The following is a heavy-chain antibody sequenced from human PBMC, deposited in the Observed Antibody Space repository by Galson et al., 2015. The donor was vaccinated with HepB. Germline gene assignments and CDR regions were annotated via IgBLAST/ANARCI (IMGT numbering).Heavy chain of an antibody. CDR2: IDWDDDK. D-gene: IGHD3-3*01. Sequence: PALVKPTQTLTLTCTFSGFSLSTSGMCVSWIRQPPGKALEWLALIDWDDDKYYSTSLKTRLTISKDTSKNQVVLTMTNMGPVDTATYYCARVRVATIFGVVTYYYGMDVWGQGTTVTVSS. CDR1: GFSLSTSGMC. V-gene: IGHV2-70*01. J-gene: IGHJ6*02. CDR3: ARVRVATIFGVVTYYYGMDV.